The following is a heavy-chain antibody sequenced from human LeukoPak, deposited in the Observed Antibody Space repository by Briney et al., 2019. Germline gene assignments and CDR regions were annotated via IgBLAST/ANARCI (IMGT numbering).Heavy chain of an antibody. CDR1: GFTFSSYA. CDR2: ISYDGSNK. J-gene: IGHJ4*02. D-gene: IGHD4-17*01. Sequence: GGSLRLSCAASGFTFSSYAMHWVRQAPGKGLEWVAVISYDGSNKYYADSVKGRFTISRDNSKNTLYLQMNSLRAEDTAVYYCAKDPFGGDYAELFDYWGQGTLVTVSS. V-gene: IGHV3-30*04. CDR3: AKDPFGGDYAELFDY.